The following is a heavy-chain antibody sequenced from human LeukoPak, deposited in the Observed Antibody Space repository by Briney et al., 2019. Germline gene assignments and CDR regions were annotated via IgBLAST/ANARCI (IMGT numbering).Heavy chain of an antibody. J-gene: IGHJ4*02. CDR3: ARGSPNCGGDCFDY. D-gene: IGHD2-21*02. Sequence: SETLSLTCAVSGDSFSSHYWTWIRQSPGTGLEWIGYISHIGRTNYNPSLKSRVTISIDTSKNQFSLKLSSVTAADTAVYYCARGSPNCGGDCFDYWGQGTLVTVSS. V-gene: IGHV4-59*11. CDR2: ISHIGRT. CDR1: GDSFSSHY.